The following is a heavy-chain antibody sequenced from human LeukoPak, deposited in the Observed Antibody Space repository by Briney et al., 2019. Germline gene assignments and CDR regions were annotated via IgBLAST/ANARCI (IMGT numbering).Heavy chain of an antibody. CDR3: AKDLSYGDVPDAFDI. J-gene: IGHJ3*02. CDR2: ISYDGSNK. D-gene: IGHD4-17*01. CDR1: GFTFSSYG. V-gene: IGHV3-30*18. Sequence: GGSLRLSCAASGFTFSSYGMHWVRQAPGKGLEWVAVISYDGSNKYYADSVKGRFTISRDNSKNTLYLQMNSLRAEDTAVYYCAKDLSYGDVPDAFDIWGQGTMVTVSS.